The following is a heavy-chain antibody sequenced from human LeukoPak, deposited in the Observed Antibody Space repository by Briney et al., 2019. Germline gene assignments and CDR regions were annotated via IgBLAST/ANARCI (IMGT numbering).Heavy chain of an antibody. Sequence: PSETLLLTCAVYGGSFSGYYWSWIRQPPGKGLEWIGEINHSGSTNYNPSLKSRVTISVDTSKNQFSVKLSSVTATDTAVYYCARVKLEYYAFWSGYYRETSSWFDPWGQGTLVTVSS. CDR1: GGSFSGYY. J-gene: IGHJ5*02. D-gene: IGHD3-3*01. CDR3: ARVKLEYYAFWSGYYRETSSWFDP. CDR2: INHSGST. V-gene: IGHV4-34*01.